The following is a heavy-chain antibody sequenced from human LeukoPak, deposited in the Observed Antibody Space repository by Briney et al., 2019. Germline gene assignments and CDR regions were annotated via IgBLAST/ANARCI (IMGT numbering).Heavy chain of an antibody. CDR2: IYSGGST. CDR3: SKDLPHTRAWALKY. D-gene: IGHD2-2*01. Sequence: GGSLRLSCAASGFTVSSNYMSWVRQAPGKGLEWVSVIYSGGSTYYADSVKGRFTISRDDSENTLYLQMNSLRTDDTAVYYCSKDLPHTRAWALKYWGQGALVTVSS. CDR1: GFTVSSNY. J-gene: IGHJ4*02. V-gene: IGHV3-66*01.